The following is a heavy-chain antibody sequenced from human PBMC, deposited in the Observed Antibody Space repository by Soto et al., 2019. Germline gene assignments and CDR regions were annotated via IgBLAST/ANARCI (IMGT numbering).Heavy chain of an antibody. CDR3: AAERLMYGMDV. CDR2: IVVGSGDT. Sequence: SVKVSCKASGFSFSDSVVQWVRQTRGHRLEWIGWIVVGSGDTNSAQKFQERVNITRDMSTSTANMEVSSLRSEDTAVYYCAAERLMYGMDVWGQGTTVTVYS. V-gene: IGHV1-58*01. D-gene: IGHD3-16*01. CDR1: GFSFSDSV. J-gene: IGHJ6*02.